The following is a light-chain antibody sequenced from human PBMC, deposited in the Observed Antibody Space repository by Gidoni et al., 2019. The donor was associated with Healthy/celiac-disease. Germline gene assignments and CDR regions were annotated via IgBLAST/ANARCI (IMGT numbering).Light chain of an antibody. Sequence: SYVLTQAPSVSVDPGTTARITCGGDNIEAKDVNWYQQRPGQAPVVVFFDNSDRPSGTPERVSSSNSGNTATLTISGVEAGDEAVYYCHVWDSVSYHVVFGGGTKLTVL. CDR3: HVWDSVSYHVV. CDR2: DNS. CDR1: NIEAKD. V-gene: IGLV3-21*03. J-gene: IGLJ2*01.